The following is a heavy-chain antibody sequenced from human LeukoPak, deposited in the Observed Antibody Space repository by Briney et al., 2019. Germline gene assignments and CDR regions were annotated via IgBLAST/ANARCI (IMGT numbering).Heavy chain of an antibody. D-gene: IGHD5-12*01. CDR3: ARDLGGYDEGGGFDY. V-gene: IGHV4-61*08. CDR2: IYYSGST. J-gene: IGHJ4*02. CDR1: GGSISSGGYY. Sequence: SQTLSLTCTVSGGSISSGGYYWSWIRQPPGKGLEWIGYIYYSGSTNYNPSLKSRVTISVDTSKNQFSLKLSSVTAADTAVYYCARDLGGYDEGGGFDYWGQGTLVTVSS.